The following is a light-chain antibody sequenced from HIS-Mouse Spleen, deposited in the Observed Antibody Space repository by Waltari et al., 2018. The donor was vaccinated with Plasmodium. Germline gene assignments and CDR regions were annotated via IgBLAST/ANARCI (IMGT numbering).Light chain of an antibody. V-gene: IGLV2-8*01. CDR2: EVS. J-gene: IGLJ2*01. CDR1: SRDVGGYNY. CDR3: SSYAGSNNVV. Sequence: QSALTQPPSASGSPGQSVTISSTGTSRDVGGYNYVSWYQQHPGKAPKLMIYEVSKRPSGVPDRFSGSKSGNTASLTVSGLQAEDEADYYCSSYAGSNNVVFGGGTKLTVL.